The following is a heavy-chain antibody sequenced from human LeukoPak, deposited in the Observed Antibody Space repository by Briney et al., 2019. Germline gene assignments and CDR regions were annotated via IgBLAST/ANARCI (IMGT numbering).Heavy chain of an antibody. CDR1: VGSLSSYL. CDR3: ARLSEWFDP. D-gene: IGHD1-14*01. CDR2: IYYSGST. J-gene: IGHJ5*02. Sequence: PSETLSLTRTVTVGSLSSYLWSWIRPPPGKGLEWIGYIYYSGSTNYNPSLKSRVTISVDTSKNQFSLKLSSVTAADTAVYYCARLSEWFDPWGQGTLVTVSA. V-gene: IGHV4-59*01.